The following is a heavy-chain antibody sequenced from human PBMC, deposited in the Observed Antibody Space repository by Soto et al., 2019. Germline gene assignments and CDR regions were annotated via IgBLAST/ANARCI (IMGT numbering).Heavy chain of an antibody. Sequence: QVQLEESGPGLVKPSQTLSLSCSVSGGSINSGDYYWNWVRQSPGKGLDWIGYISYSGSTYYNPSLKSRVSISVDTSKKQFSLKLSSVTAADTAVYYCAREGYFYDRSGYGWGQGILVTVSS. J-gene: IGHJ4*02. D-gene: IGHD3-22*01. CDR2: ISYSGST. CDR1: GGSINSGDYY. CDR3: AREGYFYDRSGYG. V-gene: IGHV4-30-4*01.